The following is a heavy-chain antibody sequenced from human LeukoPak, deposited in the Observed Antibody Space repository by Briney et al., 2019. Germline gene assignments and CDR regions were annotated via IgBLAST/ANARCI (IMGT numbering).Heavy chain of an antibody. CDR1: GLTFDDYA. Sequence: PGGSLRLSCAASGLTFDDYAMHWVRQAPGKGLEWVSGISWNSGSIGYADSVKGRFTISRDDAKNSLYLQMNSLRAEDTALYYCAKDPNTQYSSSWYWGWFDPWGQGTLVTVSS. V-gene: IGHV3-9*01. CDR2: ISWNSGSI. J-gene: IGHJ5*02. D-gene: IGHD6-13*01. CDR3: AKDPNTQYSSSWYWGWFDP.